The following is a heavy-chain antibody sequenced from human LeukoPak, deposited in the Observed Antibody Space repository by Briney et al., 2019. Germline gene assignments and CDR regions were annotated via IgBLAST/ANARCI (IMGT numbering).Heavy chain of an antibody. D-gene: IGHD6-13*01. J-gene: IGHJ6*03. V-gene: IGHV1-69*13. CDR2: IIPIFGTA. CDR1: GGTFSSYA. Sequence: SVKVSCKASGGTFSSYAISWVRQAPGQGLEWMGGIIPIFGTANYAQKFQGRVTITADESTSTAYMELSSLRSEDTAVYYCAREAAAGPLGYYYYYMDVWGKGTTVTVSS. CDR3: AREAAAGPLGYYYYYMDV.